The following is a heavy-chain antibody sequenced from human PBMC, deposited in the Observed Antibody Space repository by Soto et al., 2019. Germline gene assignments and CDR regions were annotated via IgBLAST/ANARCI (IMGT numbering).Heavy chain of an antibody. J-gene: IGHJ4*02. D-gene: IGHD3-10*01. Sequence: GGSLRLSCSASGFIFSSYWTSWLRQAPGKGLEWVASTNEYGSERYYVDSVKGRFTISRDNAKNSLYLQMNSLRAEDTAVYYCARATGADKEDYWGQGTLVTVSS. CDR3: ARATGADKEDY. CDR1: GFIFSSYW. V-gene: IGHV3-7*04. CDR2: TNEYGSER.